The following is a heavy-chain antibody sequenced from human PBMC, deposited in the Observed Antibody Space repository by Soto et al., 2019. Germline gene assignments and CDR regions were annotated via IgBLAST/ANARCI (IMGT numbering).Heavy chain of an antibody. Sequence: LSLTCTVSGGSISSGGYYWSWIRQHPGTGLEWIGHISYSGSTYYNTSLKSRVTISVDRSKNQFSLKLTSVTAADTAVYYCARAHYGDYGYGMDVWGQGTPVTVSS. D-gene: IGHD4-17*01. CDR3: ARAHYGDYGYGMDV. CDR1: GGSISSGGYY. V-gene: IGHV4-30-4*01. J-gene: IGHJ6*02. CDR2: ISYSGST.